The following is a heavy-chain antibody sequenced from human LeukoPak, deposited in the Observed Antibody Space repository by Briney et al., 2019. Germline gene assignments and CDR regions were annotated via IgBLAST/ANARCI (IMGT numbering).Heavy chain of an antibody. D-gene: IGHD3-22*01. Sequence: GGSLRLSCAASGFTFSIYSIGWVRQATGQGLEWLSYISSSSSTIYYADSVKGRFTISRDNAKNSVYLQMNSLRAEDTAVYYCTRVWSSGYTKDYWGQGTLVTVSP. V-gene: IGHV3-48*04. J-gene: IGHJ4*02. CDR1: GFTFSIYS. CDR3: TRVWSSGYTKDY. CDR2: ISSSSSTI.